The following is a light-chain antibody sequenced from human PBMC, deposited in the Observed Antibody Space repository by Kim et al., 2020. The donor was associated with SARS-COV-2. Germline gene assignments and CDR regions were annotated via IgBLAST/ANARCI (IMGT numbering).Light chain of an antibody. CDR3: CSYAGSSTWV. CDR1: SSDVGSYNL. Sequence: GQSITISCTGTSSDVGSYNLVSWYQQHPSKAPKVMIYEGSKRPSGVSDRFSGSKSANTASLTISGLKAEDEADYHCCSYAGSSTWVFGGGTQLTVL. CDR2: EGS. J-gene: IGLJ3*02. V-gene: IGLV2-23*01.